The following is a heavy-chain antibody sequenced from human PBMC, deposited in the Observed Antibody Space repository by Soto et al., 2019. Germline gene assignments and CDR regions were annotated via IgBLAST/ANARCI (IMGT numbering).Heavy chain of an antibody. V-gene: IGHV4-30-4*01. CDR2: IYYSAST. J-gene: IGHJ6*02. Sequence: PSETLSLTCAVYGGFINSGDYHWTWIRQFPGKGLEWIGGIYYSASTYYNPALVSRITISLDTSKNQFSLKLTSVTAADTAVYYCARDSRTPSGGMDVWGQGTTVTVSS. CDR3: ARDSRTPSGGMDV. CDR1: GGFINSGDYH.